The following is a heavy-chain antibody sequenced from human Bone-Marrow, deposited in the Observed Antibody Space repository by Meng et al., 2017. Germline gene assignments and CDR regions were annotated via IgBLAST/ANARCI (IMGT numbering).Heavy chain of an antibody. CDR2: ISWNSGSI. CDR3: AKALDYAFDD. Sequence: SLKISCAASGFTFDDYAMHWVRQAPGKGLEWVSGISWNSGSIGYADSVKGRFTISRDNAKNSLYLQMNSLRAEDTALYYCAKALDYAFDDWGQGTLVTVSS. CDR1: GFTFDDYA. J-gene: IGHJ4*02. V-gene: IGHV3-9*01. D-gene: IGHD4-17*01.